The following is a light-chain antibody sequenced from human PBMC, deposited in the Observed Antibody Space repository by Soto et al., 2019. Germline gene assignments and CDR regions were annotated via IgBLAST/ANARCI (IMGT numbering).Light chain of an antibody. V-gene: IGKV3-15*01. CDR2: GAS. CDR3: QQYNNWGRT. Sequence: EIVMTQSPATLSVSPGERATLSCRASQSVSSNLAWYQQKPGQAPRLLIYGASTRATGIPARFSGSGSGTEFTLTISSLQSEDFAVYYCQQYNNWGRTCGQGTKVEIK. J-gene: IGKJ1*01. CDR1: QSVSSN.